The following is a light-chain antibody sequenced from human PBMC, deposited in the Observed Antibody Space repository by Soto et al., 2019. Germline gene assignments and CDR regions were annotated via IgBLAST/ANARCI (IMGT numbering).Light chain of an antibody. V-gene: IGKV1-5*03. CDR3: QQYNSYPLT. J-gene: IGKJ3*01. Sequence: DIQMTQSPSTLSASIGDRVTITCRASQSISSWLAWYQQKPGKAPNLLIYTAPNLESGVPERFSGSGSGTECTLTISSLQPDDFATYCCQQYNSYPLTFGPGTKVDIK. CDR1: QSISSW. CDR2: TAP.